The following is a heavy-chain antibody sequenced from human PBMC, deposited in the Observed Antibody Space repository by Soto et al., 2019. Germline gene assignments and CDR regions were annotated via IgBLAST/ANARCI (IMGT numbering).Heavy chain of an antibody. CDR3: ARRLYSSSPINYFDY. V-gene: IGHV4-34*01. D-gene: IGHD6-6*01. J-gene: IGHJ4*02. Sequence: ETHSLTYAVYCGSLRGYYWSWILQPPGKGLEWIGEINHSGSTNYNPSLKSRVTISVDTSKNQFSLKLSSVTAADTAVYYCARRLYSSSPINYFDYWGQGTLVTVSS. CDR1: CGSLRGYY. CDR2: INHSGST.